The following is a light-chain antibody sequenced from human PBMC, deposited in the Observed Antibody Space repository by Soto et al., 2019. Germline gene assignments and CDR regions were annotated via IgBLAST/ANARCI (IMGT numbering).Light chain of an antibody. J-gene: IGKJ4*01. V-gene: IGKV1-27*01. CDR2: AAS. CDR1: RDSSKY. CDR3: QNYNTALLT. Sequence: DIQLTQDTSSLPASVGDRVTITCRASRDSSKYLAWYQQKPGKVPKLLIFAASTLPSGVPSRFSGSGSGTDFTLTIRGLQPEDVAIYYCQNYNTALLTYGGGTKVEIK.